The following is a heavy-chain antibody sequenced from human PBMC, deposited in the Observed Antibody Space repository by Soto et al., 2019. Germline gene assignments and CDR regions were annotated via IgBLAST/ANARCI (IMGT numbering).Heavy chain of an antibody. CDR2: MNPSTGNS. CDR1: GYTFTSYD. Sequence: QVQLVQSGAEVRKPGASVKVSCEASGYTFTSYDIYWVRHATGQGLEWLGWMNPSTGNSGYEQKFQGRVPMTSDTSISTAHLGLSSRISGYTAGYSCARRAETNGWNGFGAYKYYVYFGGQGTLVTVSS. V-gene: IGHV1-8*01. D-gene: IGHD1-1*01. J-gene: IGHJ4*02. CDR3: ARRAETNGWNGFGAYKYYVYF.